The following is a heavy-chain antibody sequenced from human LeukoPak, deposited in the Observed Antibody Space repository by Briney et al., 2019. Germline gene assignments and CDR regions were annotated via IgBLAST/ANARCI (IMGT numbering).Heavy chain of an antibody. Sequence: SVKVSCKASGGTFSSYAISWVRQAPGQGLEWMGGIIPIFGTANYAQKFQGRVTITADESTSTAYMELSSLRSEDTAVYYCARARITMVRGVIIGSDYFDYWGQGTLVTVSS. V-gene: IGHV1-69*13. CDR3: ARARITMVRGVIIGSDYFDY. CDR1: GGTFSSYA. J-gene: IGHJ4*02. D-gene: IGHD3-10*01. CDR2: IIPIFGTA.